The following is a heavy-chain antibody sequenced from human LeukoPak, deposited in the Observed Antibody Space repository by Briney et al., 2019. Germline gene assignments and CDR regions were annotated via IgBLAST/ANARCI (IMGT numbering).Heavy chain of an antibody. CDR3: VGGGRDYYDSSGYPPT. D-gene: IGHD3-22*01. J-gene: IGHJ5*02. V-gene: IGHV4-39*01. CDR2: IYYSGST. CDR1: GGSISSSSYY. Sequence: SETLSLTCTVSGGSISSSSYYWGWIRQPPGKGLEWIGSIYYSGSTYYNPFLKSPVTISVDTSKNQFSLKLRSVTAADTDVYYCVGGGRDYYDSSGYPPTWGQGTLVTVSS.